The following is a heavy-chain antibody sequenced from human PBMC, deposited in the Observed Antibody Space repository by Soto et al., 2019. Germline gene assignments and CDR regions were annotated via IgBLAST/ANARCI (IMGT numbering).Heavy chain of an antibody. CDR3: VRPDSTGYYPY. Sequence: ASVKVSCKASGYTFTKYFIHWVRQAPGQGLDWMGIINPSGGTTSYEQKFQGRVTMTSDKSIRTAYLQWRSLKASDTAMYYCVRPDSTGYYPYWGQGTLVTVSS. CDR1: GYTFTKYF. D-gene: IGHD3-22*01. V-gene: IGHV1-46*01. CDR2: INPSGGTT. J-gene: IGHJ4*02.